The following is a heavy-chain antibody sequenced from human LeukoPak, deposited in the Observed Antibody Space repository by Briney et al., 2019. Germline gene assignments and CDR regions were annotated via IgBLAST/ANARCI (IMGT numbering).Heavy chain of an antibody. Sequence: ASVKVSCKASGCTFTGYYMHWVRQAPGQGLEWMGRINPNSGGTNYAQKFQGRVTMTRDTSISTAYMELSRLRSDGTAVYYCASQGPYYDFWSGYSNWFDPWGQGTLVTVSS. CDR1: GCTFTGYY. D-gene: IGHD3-3*01. CDR2: INPNSGGT. J-gene: IGHJ5*02. CDR3: ASQGPYYDFWSGYSNWFDP. V-gene: IGHV1-2*06.